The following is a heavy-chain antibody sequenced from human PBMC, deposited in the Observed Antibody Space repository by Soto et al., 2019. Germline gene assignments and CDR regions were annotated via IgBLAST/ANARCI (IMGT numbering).Heavy chain of an antibody. V-gene: IGHV3-23*01. D-gene: IGHD3-3*01. J-gene: IGHJ4*02. Sequence: PGGSLRLSCAASGFTFSSYAMSWVRQAPGKGLEWVSAISGSGGSTYYADSVKGRFTISRDNSKNTLYLQMNSLRAEDTAVYYCAKGPHYDFWSGYYTYPFDYRGQGTLVTVSS. CDR2: ISGSGGST. CDR3: AKGPHYDFWSGYYTYPFDY. CDR1: GFTFSSYA.